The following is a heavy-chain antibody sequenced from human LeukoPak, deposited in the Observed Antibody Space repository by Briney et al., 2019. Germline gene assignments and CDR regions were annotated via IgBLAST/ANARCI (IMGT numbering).Heavy chain of an antibody. CDR3: ARDRQWPGEFDY. Sequence: SETLSLTCAVYGGPFSGYYWSWIRQPPGKGLEWIGEIKHSGSTNYNPSLKSRVTMSVDTSKNQFSLKLSSVTAADTAVYYCARDRQWPGEFDYWGQGTLVTVSS. V-gene: IGHV4-34*01. CDR1: GGPFSGYY. J-gene: IGHJ4*02. CDR2: IKHSGST. D-gene: IGHD6-19*01.